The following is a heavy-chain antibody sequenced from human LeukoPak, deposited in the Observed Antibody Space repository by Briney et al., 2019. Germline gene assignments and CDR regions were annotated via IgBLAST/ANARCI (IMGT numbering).Heavy chain of an antibody. CDR1: GFTFDDYA. D-gene: IGHD3-3*01. CDR3: AKDIWDFWSGYSGAFDI. V-gene: IGHV3-9*01. Sequence: GRSLRLSCAASGFTFDDYAMHWVRQAPGKGLEWVSGISWNSGSIGYADSVKGRFTISRDNAKNSLYLQMNSLRAEDTALYYCAKDIWDFWSGYSGAFDIWGQGTMVTVSS. J-gene: IGHJ3*02. CDR2: ISWNSGSI.